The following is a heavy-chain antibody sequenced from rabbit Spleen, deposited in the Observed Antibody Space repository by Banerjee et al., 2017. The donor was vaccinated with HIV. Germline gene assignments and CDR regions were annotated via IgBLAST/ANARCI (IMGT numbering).Heavy chain of an antibody. CDR2: IYAGSSGTT. V-gene: IGHV1S40*01. D-gene: IGHD6-1*01. CDR1: GFSFSSSYW. J-gene: IGHJ3*01. Sequence: QSLEESGGGLVKPGASLTLTCTASGFSFSSSYWICWVRQAPGKGLEWIACIYAGSSGTTYYASWAKGRFTISKTSSTTVTLQMTSLTAADTATYFCARNQGGDGYGYGLWGQGTLVTVS. CDR3: ARNQGGDGYGYGL.